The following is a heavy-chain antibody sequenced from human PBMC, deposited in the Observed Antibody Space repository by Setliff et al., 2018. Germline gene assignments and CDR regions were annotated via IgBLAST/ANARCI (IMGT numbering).Heavy chain of an antibody. J-gene: IGHJ6*02. D-gene: IGHD1-26*01. CDR3: ARGAKDGLMDV. CDR2: ILFSGDT. Sequence: SETLSLTCAVSGYSISSGFSWVWIRQSPGKGLEWIGRILFSGDTYYNPSLNSRVTISADTSKNQFSLNLSSVTAADTAVYYCARGAKDGLMDVWGQGTTVTVSS. V-gene: IGHV4-38-2*01. CDR1: GYSISSGFS.